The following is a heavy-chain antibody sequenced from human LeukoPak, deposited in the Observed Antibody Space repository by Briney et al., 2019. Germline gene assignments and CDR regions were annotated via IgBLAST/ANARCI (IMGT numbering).Heavy chain of an antibody. CDR2: IYHSGST. J-gene: IGHJ5*02. V-gene: IGHV4-30-2*01. CDR3: ARETLYCSSTSCYSAWFDP. D-gene: IGHD2-2*02. CDR1: GGSISSGGHS. Sequence: SETLSLTCAVSGGSISSGGHSWSWIRQPPGKGLEWIGYIYHSGSTYYNPSLKSRVTISVDRSKNQFSLKLSSVTAADTAVYYCARETLYCSSTSCYSAWFDPWGQGTLVTVSS.